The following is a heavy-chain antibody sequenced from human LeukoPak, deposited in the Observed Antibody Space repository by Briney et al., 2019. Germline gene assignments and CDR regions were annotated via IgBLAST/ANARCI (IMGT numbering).Heavy chain of an antibody. CDR2: ISYDGSNK. D-gene: IGHD2-15*01. Sequence: PGGSLRLSCAPSGFTVSTYGMHWVRQAPGKGLEWVALISYDGSNKYYADSVKGRFTISRDNSKNTLFLQMNGLRAEDTAVYYCANQRGRYCSGDSSYFSLDYWGQGTLVTVSS. V-gene: IGHV3-30*18. CDR3: ANQRGRYCSGDSSYFSLDY. CDR1: GFTVSTYG. J-gene: IGHJ4*02.